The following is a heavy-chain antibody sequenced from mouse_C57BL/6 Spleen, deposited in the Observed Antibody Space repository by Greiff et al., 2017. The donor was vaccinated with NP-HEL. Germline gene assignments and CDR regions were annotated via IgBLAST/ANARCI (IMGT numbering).Heavy chain of an antibody. CDR2: IYPGDGDT. D-gene: IGHD3-2*02. CDR3: ARQLRLRAWDY. V-gene: IGHV1-82*01. CDR1: GYAFSSSW. J-gene: IGHJ4*01. Sequence: VQLQQSGPELVKPGASVKISCKASGYAFSSSWMNWVKQRPGKGLEWIGRIYPGDGDTNYNGKFKGKATLTADKSSSTAYMQLSSLTSEDSAVYFCARQLRLRAWDYWGQGTSVTVSS.